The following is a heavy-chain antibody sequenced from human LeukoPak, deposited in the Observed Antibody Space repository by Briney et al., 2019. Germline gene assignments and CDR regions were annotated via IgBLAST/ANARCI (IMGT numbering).Heavy chain of an antibody. CDR3: ASSSITIFGVVIKGWFDP. J-gene: IGHJ5*02. D-gene: IGHD3-3*01. CDR2: INPNSGGT. V-gene: IGHV1-2*02. CDR1: GYTFTGYY. Sequence: GASVKVSCKASGYTFTGYYMHWVRQAPGQGLEWMGWINPNSGGTNYAQKFQGRVTMTRDTSISTAYMELSRLRSDDTAVYYCASSSITIFGVVIKGWFDPWGQGTLVTVSS.